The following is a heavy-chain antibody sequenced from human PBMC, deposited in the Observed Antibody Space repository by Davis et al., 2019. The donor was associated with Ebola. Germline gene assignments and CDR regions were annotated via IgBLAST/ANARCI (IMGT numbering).Heavy chain of an antibody. V-gene: IGHV3-11*01. CDR2: ISSSGSTI. CDR3: ARALAYNWFDP. CDR1: GFTFSSYW. Sequence: GESLKISCAASGFTFSSYWMSWIRQAPGKGLEWVSYISSSGSTIYYADSVKGRFTISRDNAKNSLYLQMNSLRAEDTAVYYCARALAYNWFDPWGQGTLVTVSS. J-gene: IGHJ5*02.